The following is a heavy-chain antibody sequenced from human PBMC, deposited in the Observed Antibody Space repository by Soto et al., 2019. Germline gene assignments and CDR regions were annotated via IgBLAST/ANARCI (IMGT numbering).Heavy chain of an antibody. CDR3: ARVYYDILTGYRWFDP. V-gene: IGHV4-59*01. D-gene: IGHD3-9*01. Sequence: SETLSLTCTVSCGSISSYYWSWIRQPPGKGLEWIGYIYYSGSTNYNPSLKSRVTISVDTSKNQFSLKLSSVTAADTAVYYCARVYYDILTGYRWFDPWGQGTLVTVS. CDR2: IYYSGST. J-gene: IGHJ5*02. CDR1: CGSISSYY.